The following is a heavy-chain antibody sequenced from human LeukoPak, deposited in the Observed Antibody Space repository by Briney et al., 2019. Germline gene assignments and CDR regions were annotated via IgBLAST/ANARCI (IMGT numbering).Heavy chain of an antibody. Sequence: SETLSLTCAVYGGSFSGYYWSWIRQPPGKGLEWIGEINHSGSTNYTPSLKSRVTISVDTSKNQFSLKLSSVTAADTAVYYCARTPSSSGWHGQLYYFDYWGQGTLVTVSS. J-gene: IGHJ4*02. V-gene: IGHV4-34*01. CDR3: ARTPSSSGWHGQLYYFDY. CDR2: INHSGST. D-gene: IGHD6-19*01. CDR1: GGSFSGYY.